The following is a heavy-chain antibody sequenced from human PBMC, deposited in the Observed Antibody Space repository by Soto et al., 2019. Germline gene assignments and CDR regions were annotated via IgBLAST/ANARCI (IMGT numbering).Heavy chain of an antibody. CDR2: IYDTESA. CDR1: GESISSGGYY. Sequence: PSETLSLTCSVSGESISSGGYYWSWIRHLPGKGLEWIGYIYDTESAYYNPSLKSRVSISMDTSEDHFAMRLTSVTAADSAVYYCARASSSSSAADYWGQGLQVNVS. CDR3: ARASSSSSAADY. J-gene: IGHJ4*02. D-gene: IGHD6-6*01. V-gene: IGHV4-31*03.